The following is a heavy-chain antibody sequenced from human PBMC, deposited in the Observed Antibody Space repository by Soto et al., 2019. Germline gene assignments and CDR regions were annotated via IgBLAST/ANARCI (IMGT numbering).Heavy chain of an antibody. D-gene: IGHD3-16*01. CDR2: ISGSGGST. CDR1: GFTFSSYA. V-gene: IGHV3-23*01. J-gene: IGHJ4*02. CDR3: AKFNRLMITFGGVIFDY. Sequence: GGSLRLSCAASGFTFSSYAMSWVRQAPGKGLEWVSAISGSGGSTYYADSVKGRFTISRDNSKNTLYLQMNSLRAEDTAVYYCAKFNRLMITFGGVIFDYWGQGTLVTVSS.